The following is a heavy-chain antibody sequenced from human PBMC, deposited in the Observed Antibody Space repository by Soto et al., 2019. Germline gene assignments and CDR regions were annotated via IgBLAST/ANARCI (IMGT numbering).Heavy chain of an antibody. CDR3: AGFVVPASRNSDFDY. V-gene: IGHV4-39*01. Sequence: SETLSLTCTVSGISVSTSDYYWGWVRQPPGKGLDWIGNIYYSGSTFYNPSLRSRVTLSVDTSKNQFSLRLNSVTVADTAVYFCAGFVVPASRNSDFDYWGQGTLVTASS. CDR2: IYYSGST. J-gene: IGHJ4*02. D-gene: IGHD2-15*01. CDR1: GISVSTSDYY.